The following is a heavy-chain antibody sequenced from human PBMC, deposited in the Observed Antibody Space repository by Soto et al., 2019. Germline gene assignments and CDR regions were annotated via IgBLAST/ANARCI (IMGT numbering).Heavy chain of an antibody. CDR2: IIPIFGTA. CDR3: ARSYPYCTNGVCYTFWFDP. Sequence: XSVKVSCKASGGTFSSYAISWVRQAPGQGLEWMGGIIPIFGTANYAQKFQGRVTITADESTSTAYMELSSLRSEDTAVYYCARSYPYCTNGVCYTFWFDPWGQGTLVTASS. CDR1: GGTFSSYA. D-gene: IGHD2-8*01. V-gene: IGHV1-69*13. J-gene: IGHJ5*02.